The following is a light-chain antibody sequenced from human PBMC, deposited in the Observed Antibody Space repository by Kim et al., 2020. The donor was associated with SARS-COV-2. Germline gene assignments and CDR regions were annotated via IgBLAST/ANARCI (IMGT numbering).Light chain of an antibody. V-gene: IGLV3-1*01. J-gene: IGLJ2*01. CDR1: KLGDKY. Sequence: SYELTQPPSVSVSPGQTASITCSGDKLGDKYACWYQQKPGQSPVLVIYQDTKRPSGIPERFSGSNPGNTATLTISGTQAMDEADYYCQAWDSRTYVVFGGGTQLTVL. CDR3: QAWDSRTYVV. CDR2: QDT.